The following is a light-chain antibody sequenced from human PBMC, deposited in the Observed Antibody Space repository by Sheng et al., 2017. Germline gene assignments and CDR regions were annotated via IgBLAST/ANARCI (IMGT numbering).Light chain of an antibody. CDR1: QSLNSD. Sequence: EVVLTQSPATLSVSLGDRATLSCRASQSLNSDLAWYQQKPGQTLRLLISGASTRAAGIPARFSGSGSGTDFTLTISRLEPEDFAVYYCQQYGSSPVTFGPGTKVDIK. J-gene: IGKJ3*01. V-gene: IGKV3-20*01. CDR3: QQYGSSPVT. CDR2: GAS.